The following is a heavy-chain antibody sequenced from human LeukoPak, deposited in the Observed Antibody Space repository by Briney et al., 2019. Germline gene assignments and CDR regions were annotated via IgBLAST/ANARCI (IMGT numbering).Heavy chain of an antibody. V-gene: IGHV1-69*01. D-gene: IGHD2-2*01. CDR3: ARAKVPAAMAELDY. J-gene: IGHJ4*02. CDR2: IIPIFGTA. Sequence: SVKVSCKASGGTFRSYAISWVRQASGQGLEWMGGIIPIFGTANYAQKFQGRVTITADESTSTAYMELSSLRSEDTAVYYCARAKVPAAMAELDYWGQGTLVTVSS. CDR1: GGTFRSYA.